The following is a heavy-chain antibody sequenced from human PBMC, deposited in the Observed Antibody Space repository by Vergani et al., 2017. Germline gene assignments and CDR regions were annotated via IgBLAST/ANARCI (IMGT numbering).Heavy chain of an antibody. Sequence: EVQLVESGGGLVQPGGSLRLSCAASGFTFSNYWMSWVRQAPGKGLEWVANLKQDGSEKYYVDSVKGRFTISRDNAKNSLYLQMNSLRAEDTAVYYCARESCSTPGCQIGYFRGWGQGTVVTVSA. D-gene: IGHD2-2*01. V-gene: IGHV3-7*01. CDR2: LKQDGSEK. CDR3: ARESCSTPGCQIGYFRG. J-gene: IGHJ1*01. CDR1: GFTFSNYW.